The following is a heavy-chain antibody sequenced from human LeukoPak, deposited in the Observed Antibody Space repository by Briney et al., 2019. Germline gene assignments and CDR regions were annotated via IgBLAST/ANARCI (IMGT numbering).Heavy chain of an antibody. V-gene: IGHV4-39*07. D-gene: IGHD3-10*01. CDR1: GGSISSSSYY. J-gene: IGHJ6*03. CDR3: ARTGTHYYYYMDV. CDR2: IYYSGST. Sequence: SETLSLTCTVSGGSISSSSYYWGWIRQPPGKGLEWIGSIYYSGSTYYNPSLKSRVTISVDTSKNQFSLKLSSVTAADTAVYYCARTGTHYYYYMDVWGKGTTVTVS.